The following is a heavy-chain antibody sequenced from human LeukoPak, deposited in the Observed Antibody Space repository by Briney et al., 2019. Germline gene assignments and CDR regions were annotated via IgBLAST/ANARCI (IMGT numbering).Heavy chain of an antibody. J-gene: IGHJ3*02. Sequence: PSETLSLTCTVSGGSISSYYWSWIRQPPGKGLEWIGYIYYSGSPNYNPSLKSRVTISVDTSKNQFSLKLSSVTAADTAVYYCARRYSSSWYEGAFDIWGQGTMVTVSS. D-gene: IGHD6-13*01. V-gene: IGHV4-59*12. CDR2: IYYSGSP. CDR1: GGSISSYY. CDR3: ARRYSSSWYEGAFDI.